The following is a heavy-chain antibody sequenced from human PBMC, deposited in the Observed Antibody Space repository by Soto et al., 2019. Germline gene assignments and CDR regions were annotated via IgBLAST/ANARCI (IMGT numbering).Heavy chain of an antibody. CDR1: GFTFSSYS. CDR3: ARDQAMIQLPYYYYGMDV. V-gene: IGHV3-48*02. J-gene: IGHJ6*02. CDR2: ISSSSSTI. D-gene: IGHD5-18*01. Sequence: GGSLRLSCAASGFTFSSYSMNWVRQAPGKGLEWVSYISSSSSTIYYADSVKGRFTISRDNAKNSLYLQMNSLRDEDTAVYYCARDQAMIQLPYYYYGMDVWGQGTTVTVSS.